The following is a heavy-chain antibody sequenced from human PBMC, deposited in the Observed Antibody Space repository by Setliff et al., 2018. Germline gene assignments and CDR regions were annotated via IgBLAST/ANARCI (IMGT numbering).Heavy chain of an antibody. V-gene: IGHV1-24*01. D-gene: IGHD6-13*01. CDR2: FDPEDGET. CDR3: ATGPVLIEGSSWFILDY. J-gene: IGHJ4*02. Sequence: ASVKVSCKVSGCTLTELSRHWVRQAPGKGLEWMGGFDPEDGETIYAQKFQGRVTMTEDTSTDTAYMELSSLRSEDTAVYYCATGPVLIEGSSWFILDYWGQGTLVTVSS. CDR1: GCTLTELS.